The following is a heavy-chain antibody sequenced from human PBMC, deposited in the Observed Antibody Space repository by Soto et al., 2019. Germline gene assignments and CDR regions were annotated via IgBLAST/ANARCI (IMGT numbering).Heavy chain of an antibody. J-gene: IGHJ6*01. D-gene: IGHD4-4*01. CDR1: GYTFTSCG. V-gene: IGHV1-18*01. CDR2: INTYNGYT. CDR3: ARDVTKGLDV. Sequence: ASVKVSCKASGYTFTSCGISWVRQAPGQGLEWMGLINTYNGYTKYPQNFQGRVTMTTDTSTGTVYMELRSLTSDDTAGYYCARDVTKGLDVWGQGTTVTVSS.